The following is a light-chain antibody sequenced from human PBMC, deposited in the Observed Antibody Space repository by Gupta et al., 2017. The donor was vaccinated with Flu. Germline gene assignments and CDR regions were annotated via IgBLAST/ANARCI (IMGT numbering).Light chain of an antibody. CDR1: QDISNY. Sequence: LFASVGDRRTTTCQASQDISNYINWYKQKPGQAPDLLIREASDWQTGVPSRFSGIGSGTEFTFTISSRQQEDFATYYCRQYDNRPPYTFGQGT. V-gene: IGKV1-33*01. CDR2: EAS. J-gene: IGKJ2*01. CDR3: RQYDNRPPYT.